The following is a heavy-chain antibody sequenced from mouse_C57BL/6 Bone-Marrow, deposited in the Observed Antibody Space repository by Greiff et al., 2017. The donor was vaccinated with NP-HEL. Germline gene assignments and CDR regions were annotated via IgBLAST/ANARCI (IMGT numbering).Heavy chain of an antibody. CDR2: INPNNGGT. D-gene: IGHD1-2*01. J-gene: IGHJ1*03. Sequence: EVQLQQSGPELVKPGASVKMSCKASGYTFTDYNMHWVKQSHGKSLEWIGYINPNNGGTSYNQKFKGKATLTVNKSSSTAYMELRSLTSEDSAVYYCARVLRPYWYFDVWGTGTTVTVSS. V-gene: IGHV1-22*01. CDR1: GYTFTDYN. CDR3: ARVLRPYWYFDV.